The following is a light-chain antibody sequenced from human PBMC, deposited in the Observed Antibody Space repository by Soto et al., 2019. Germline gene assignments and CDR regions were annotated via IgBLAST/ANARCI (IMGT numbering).Light chain of an antibody. V-gene: IGKV1-39*01. CDR1: QSISSY. CDR2: AAS. CDR3: QQSYSTPVT. J-gene: IGKJ5*01. Sequence: TQSPSSLSASVGDRVTITCRASQSISSYLNWYQQKLGKPPKLLIYAASSLQSGVPSRFNGSGSGTDFTLIISSLQPEDFATYYCQQSYSTPVTFGQGTRLEIK.